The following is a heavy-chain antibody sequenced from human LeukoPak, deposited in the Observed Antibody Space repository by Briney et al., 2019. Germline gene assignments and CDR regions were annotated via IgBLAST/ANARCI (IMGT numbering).Heavy chain of an antibody. D-gene: IGHD2-21*02. CDR1: GFTFSSYA. J-gene: IGHJ4*02. CDR2: ISGRSDST. V-gene: IGHV3-23*01. Sequence: PGGSLRLSCAASGFTFSSYAMSWVRQAPGKGLEWVSLISGRSDSTYYADSVKSRFTISRDNSKNTLSLQMNSLRAEDTAVYYCAKARGFVVVTAIDYWGQGTLSPSPQ. CDR3: AKARGFVVVTAIDY.